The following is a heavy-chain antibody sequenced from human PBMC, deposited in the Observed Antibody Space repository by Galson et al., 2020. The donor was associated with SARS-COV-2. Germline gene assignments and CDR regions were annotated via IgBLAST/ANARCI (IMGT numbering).Heavy chain of an antibody. CDR3: AREMVTAIPALDY. Sequence: GGSLRLSCAASGFTFSSYWMHWVRQAPGKGLVWVSRINSDGSSTSYADSVKGRFTISRDNAKNTLYLQMNSLRAEDTAVYYCAREMVTAIPALDYWGQGTLVTVSS. CDR1: GFTFSSYW. D-gene: IGHD2-21*02. J-gene: IGHJ4*02. V-gene: IGHV3-74*01. CDR2: INSDGSST.